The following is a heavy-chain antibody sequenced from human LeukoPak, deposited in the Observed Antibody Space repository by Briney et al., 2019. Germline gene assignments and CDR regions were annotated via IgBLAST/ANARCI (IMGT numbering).Heavy chain of an antibody. V-gene: IGHV3-48*03. J-gene: IGHJ4*02. D-gene: IGHD3-22*01. CDR2: ISSSGSTI. CDR3: TTDFHSSGYYSSY. Sequence: GGSLRLSCAASGFTFSSYEMNWVRQAPGKGLEWVSYISSSGSTIYYADSVKGRFTISRDNAKNSLYLQMNSLKTEDTAVYYCTTDFHSSGYYSSYWGQGTLVTVSS. CDR1: GFTFSSYE.